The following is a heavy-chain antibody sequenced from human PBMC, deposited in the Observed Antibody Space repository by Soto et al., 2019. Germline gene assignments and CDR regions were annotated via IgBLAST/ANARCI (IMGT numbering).Heavy chain of an antibody. V-gene: IGHV3-23*01. D-gene: IGHD1-1*01. CDR1: GFTFSSYV. CDR2: ICDNRSNT. J-gene: IGHJ4*02. Sequence: GGSLRLSCVASGFTFSSYVMSWVRQAPGQGLEWVAIICDNRSNTEYTVSVKGRFTTSRDNSQNTLCLQMNSLRAEDTAVYYCARKKPTTTCFDFWGQGALVTVSS. CDR3: ARKKPTTTCFDF.